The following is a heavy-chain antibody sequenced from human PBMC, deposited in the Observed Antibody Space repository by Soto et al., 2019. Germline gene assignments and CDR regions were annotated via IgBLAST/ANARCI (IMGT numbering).Heavy chain of an antibody. J-gene: IGHJ5*02. V-gene: IGHV1-69*01. D-gene: IGHD4-17*01. CDR2: IIPIFGTA. CDR1: SCS. CDR3: ARDAGDYA. Sequence: SCSRWWVRQAPGQGLEWMGGIIPIFGTANYAQKFQGRVTITADESTSTAYMELRSLRSDDTAVYYCARDAGDYAWGQGTLVTGSS.